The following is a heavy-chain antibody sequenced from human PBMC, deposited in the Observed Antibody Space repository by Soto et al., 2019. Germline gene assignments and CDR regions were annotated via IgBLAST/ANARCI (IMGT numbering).Heavy chain of an antibody. D-gene: IGHD4-4*01. CDR1: GFTFSDSW. CDR2: IKPDESEK. J-gene: IGHJ5*02. CDR3: VRGGSNYAS. V-gene: IGHV3-7*01. Sequence: GGSLRLSCTASGFTFSDSWMTWVRQAPGKGLEWVARIKPDESEKRYADSVKGRFSISRDNAKNSMYLQMDSLRGEDTAVYYCVRGGSNYASWGQGTLVTVSS.